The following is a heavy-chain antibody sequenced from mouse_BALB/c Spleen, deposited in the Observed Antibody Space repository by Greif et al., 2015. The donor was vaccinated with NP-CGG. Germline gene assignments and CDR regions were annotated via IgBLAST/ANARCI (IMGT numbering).Heavy chain of an antibody. J-gene: IGHJ2*01. V-gene: IGHV1-7*01. CDR2: INPSTGYT. CDR3: ANYYGSSYYFDY. D-gene: IGHD1-1*01. Sequence: QVQLQQSGAELAKPGASVKMSCKASGYTFTSYWMHWVKQRPGQGLEWIGYINPSTGYTEYNQKFKDKATLTADKSSSPAYMQLSSLTSEDSAVYYCANYYGSSYYFDYWGQGTTLTVSS. CDR1: GYTFTSYW.